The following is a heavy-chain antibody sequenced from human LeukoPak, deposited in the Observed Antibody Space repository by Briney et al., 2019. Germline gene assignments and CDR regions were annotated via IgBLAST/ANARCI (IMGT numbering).Heavy chain of an antibody. CDR3: ARGGNWNGLNYFDY. V-gene: IGHV3-23*01. J-gene: IGHJ4*02. Sequence: GGSLRLSCAASGFSFSSFGMSWVRQAPGRGLQWVSSISGDGRDTFYADSVKGRFTVSRDNSKTTMFLQMNSLRVEDTALYYCARGGNWNGLNYFDYWGQGTLVTVSS. CDR2: ISGDGRDT. CDR1: GFSFSSFG. D-gene: IGHD1-1*01.